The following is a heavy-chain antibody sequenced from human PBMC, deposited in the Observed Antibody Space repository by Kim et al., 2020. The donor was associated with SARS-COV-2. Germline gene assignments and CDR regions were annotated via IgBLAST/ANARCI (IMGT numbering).Heavy chain of an antibody. V-gene: IGHV4-34*01. CDR1: GGSFSGYY. CDR3: ARRSAPGGLRGGGRNWFDP. J-gene: IGHJ5*02. Sequence: SETLSLTCAVYGGSFSGYYWSWIRQPPGKGLEWIGEINHSGSTNYNPSLKSRVTISVDTSKNQFSLKLSSVTAADTAVYYCARRSAPGGLRGGGRNWFDPWGQGTLVTVSS. CDR2: INHSGST. D-gene: IGHD5-12*01.